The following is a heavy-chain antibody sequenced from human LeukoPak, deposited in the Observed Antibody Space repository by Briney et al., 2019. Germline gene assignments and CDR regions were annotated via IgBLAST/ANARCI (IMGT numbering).Heavy chain of an antibody. CDR1: GYSFTSYW. Sequence: GESLKISCKGSGYSFTSYWIGWVRQMPGKGLEWMGIIYPGDSDSRYSPSFQGQVTISADKSISTAYLQWSSLKASDTAIYYWARHRSVGLRDAFDIWGKRQWSPSLQ. D-gene: IGHD2-15*01. CDR3: ARHRSVGLRDAFDI. CDR2: IYPGDSDS. V-gene: IGHV5-51*01. J-gene: IGHJ3*02.